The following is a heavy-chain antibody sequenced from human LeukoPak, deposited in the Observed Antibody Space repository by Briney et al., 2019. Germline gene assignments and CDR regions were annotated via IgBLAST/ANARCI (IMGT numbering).Heavy chain of an antibody. CDR2: IIPIFGTA. CDR1: GGTFSSYA. J-gene: IGHJ4*02. Sequence: SVKVSCKASGGTFSSYAISWVRQAPGQGLEWMGGIIPIFGTANYAQKFQGRVTITADKSTSTAYMELSSLRSEDTAVYYCARDYDSSGYWLHYWGQGTLVTVSS. V-gene: IGHV1-69*06. D-gene: IGHD3-22*01. CDR3: ARDYDSSGYWLHY.